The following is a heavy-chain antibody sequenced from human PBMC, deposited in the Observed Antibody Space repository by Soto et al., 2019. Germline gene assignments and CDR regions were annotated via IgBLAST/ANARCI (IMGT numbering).Heavy chain of an antibody. Sequence: ASVKVSCKVSGYTLTELSMHWVRQAPGKGLEWMGGFDPEDGETIYAQKFQGRVTMTEDTSTDTAYMELSSLRSEDTAVYYCATERGVTTVTLDASDIWRKGTMVTVSS. CDR1: GYTLTELS. J-gene: IGHJ3*02. D-gene: IGHD4-17*01. CDR3: ATERGVTTVTLDASDI. CDR2: FDPEDGET. V-gene: IGHV1-24*01.